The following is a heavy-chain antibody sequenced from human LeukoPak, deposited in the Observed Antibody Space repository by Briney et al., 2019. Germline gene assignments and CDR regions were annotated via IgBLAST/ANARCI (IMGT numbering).Heavy chain of an antibody. J-gene: IGHJ5*02. CDR1: CGPISSSNW. V-gene: IGHV4-4*02. CDR3: ARVDRPTYYYDSKNWFDP. D-gene: IGHD3-22*01. CDR2: IYHSGST. Sequence: SGPLSLTCGVSCGPISSSNWRCWVRQPPGKGLEWIGEIYHSGSTNYNPSLKSRVTISVDKSKNQFSLKLSSVTAADTAVYYCARVDRPTYYYDSKNWFDPWGQGTLVTVSS.